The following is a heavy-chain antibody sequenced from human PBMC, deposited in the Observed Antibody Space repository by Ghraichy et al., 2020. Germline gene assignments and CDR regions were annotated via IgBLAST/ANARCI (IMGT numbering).Heavy chain of an antibody. D-gene: IGHD5/OR15-5a*01. J-gene: IGHJ5*02. V-gene: IGHV4-34*01. CDR3: ARHVLRPFRAPSDEVSKIFYA. CDR1: GASFSGHY. Sequence: SQTLSLTCAVYGASFSGHYWSWIRQPPGKGLEWLGEINNSGNTDYNPSLKSRLTISADTSKKQFSLKLTTVTAADTAVYYCARHVLRPFRAPSDEVSKIFYAWGQGTLVTVSS. CDR2: INNSGNT.